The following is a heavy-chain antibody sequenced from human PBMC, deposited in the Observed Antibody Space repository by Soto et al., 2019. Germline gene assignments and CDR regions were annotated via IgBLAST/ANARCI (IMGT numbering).Heavy chain of an antibody. V-gene: IGHV3-30*18. J-gene: IGHJ6*02. CDR1: GFPFSSYG. CDR3: ANLGQDYYGSGSHRLNVRKPPPRGYYGMDV. CDR2: ISYDGSNK. D-gene: IGHD3-10*01. Sequence: GGSLRLSCAASGFPFSSYGMHWVRQAPGKGLEWVAVISYDGSNKYYADSVKGRFTISRDNSKNTLYLQMNSLRAEDTAVYYCANLGQDYYGSGSHRLNVRKPPPRGYYGMDVWGQGTTVTVSS.